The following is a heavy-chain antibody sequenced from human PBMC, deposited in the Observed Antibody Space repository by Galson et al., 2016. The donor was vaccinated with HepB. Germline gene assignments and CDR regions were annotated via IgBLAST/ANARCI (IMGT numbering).Heavy chain of an antibody. CDR3: ARRSDSLLVVTGDC. D-gene: IGHD2-8*02. CDR2: IYSGGST. J-gene: IGHJ4*02. CDR1: GFTLSSSA. Sequence: SLRLSCAASGFTLSSSAISWVRQAPGKGPEWVSVIYSGGSTSYADSVKGRFTISRDSSKNTRYLQMNSLRPEDTAVYYCARRSDSLLVVTGDCWGQGTLVTVSS. V-gene: IGHV3-66*02.